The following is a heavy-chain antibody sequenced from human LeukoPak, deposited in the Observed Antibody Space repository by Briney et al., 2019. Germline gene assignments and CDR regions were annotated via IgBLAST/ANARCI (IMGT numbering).Heavy chain of an antibody. J-gene: IGHJ4*02. Sequence: ETLSLTCPVSGGSISISNWWRWVRQPPGKGLEWIGRIFHTGTTDYKTSLKGRVTISVDKSKKQFSLKLTSVTAAATAVYYCASYGGNSGFVYWGQGTLVTVSS. CDR3: ASYGGNSGFVY. D-gene: IGHD4-23*01. CDR2: IFHTGTT. CDR1: GGSISISNW. V-gene: IGHV4-4*02.